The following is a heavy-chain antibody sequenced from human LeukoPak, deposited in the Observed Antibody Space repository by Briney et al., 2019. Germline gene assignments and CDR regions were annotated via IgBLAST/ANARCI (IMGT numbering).Heavy chain of an antibody. CDR3: AKRNTMVRGGPCFDY. D-gene: IGHD3-10*01. J-gene: IGHJ4*02. Sequence: GGSLRLSCAASGFTFSSYWMSWVRQAPGKGLEWVANIKQDGSEKYYVDSVKGRFTISRDNSKNTLYLQMTSLRPEDTAIYYCAKRNTMVRGGPCFDYWGRGILVTVSS. CDR1: GFTFSSYW. CDR2: IKQDGSEK. V-gene: IGHV3-7*03.